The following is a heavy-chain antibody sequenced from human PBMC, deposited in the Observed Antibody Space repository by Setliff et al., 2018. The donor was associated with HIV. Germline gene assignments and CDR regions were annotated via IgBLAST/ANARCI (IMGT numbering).Heavy chain of an antibody. CDR2: IYYIGST. Sequence: SETLSLTCTVSGGSISSSNYYWGWIRQPPGKGLELIGTIYYIGSTSYNPSLESRLTISVDTSSNHFSLRLTSVTAADTAVYYCARVPRQLLKGAAAYFDYWGQGILVTVSS. J-gene: IGHJ4*02. CDR3: ARVPRQLLKGAAAYFDY. V-gene: IGHV4-39*02. CDR1: GGSISSSNYY. D-gene: IGHD5-18*01.